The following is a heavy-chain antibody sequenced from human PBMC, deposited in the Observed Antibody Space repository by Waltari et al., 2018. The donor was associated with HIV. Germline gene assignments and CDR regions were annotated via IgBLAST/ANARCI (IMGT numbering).Heavy chain of an antibody. CDR2: LIGGTA. D-gene: IGHD2-21*02. J-gene: IGHJ6*02. Sequence: LVQSGVGQVQPGGSLRLSCAGHDLPLRTPYLLWIRQFRGRGPFSLVLIELIGGTACYLDSRRGRFPVSSDVYANSLYLHRNALTTEDAGLYFCARDSRTALSGDLQSYVGLDLWGQGAAVTV. CDR3: ARDSRTALSGDLQSYVGLDL. V-gene: IGHV3-66*02. CDR1: DLPLRTPY.